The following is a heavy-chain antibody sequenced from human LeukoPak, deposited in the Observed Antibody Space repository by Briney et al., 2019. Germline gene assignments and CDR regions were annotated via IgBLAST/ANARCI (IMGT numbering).Heavy chain of an antibody. J-gene: IGHJ5*02. CDR3: ARKSTSDPKGWFDP. Sequence: SETLSLTCTVSGGSISSYYWSWIRQPPGKGLEWIGYIYYSGSTNYNPSLKSRVTISVDTSKNQFSLKLSSVTAADTAVYYCARKSTSDPKGWFDPWGQGTLVTVSS. D-gene: IGHD2-2*01. CDR1: GGSISSYY. V-gene: IGHV4-59*01. CDR2: IYYSGST.